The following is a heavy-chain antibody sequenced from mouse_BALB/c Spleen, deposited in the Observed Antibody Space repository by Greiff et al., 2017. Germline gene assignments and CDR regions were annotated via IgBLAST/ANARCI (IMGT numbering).Heavy chain of an antibody. CDR3: ATLTGKNYYAMDY. CDR1: GFTFSSFG. D-gene: IGHD4-1*01. Sequence: EVMLVESGGGLVQPGGSRKLSCAASGFTFSSFGMHWVRQAPEKGLEWVAYISSGSSTIYYADTVKGRFTISRDNPKNTLFLQMTSLRSEDTAMYYCATLTGKNYYAMDYWGQGTSVTVSS. V-gene: IGHV5-17*02. J-gene: IGHJ4*01. CDR2: ISSGSSTI.